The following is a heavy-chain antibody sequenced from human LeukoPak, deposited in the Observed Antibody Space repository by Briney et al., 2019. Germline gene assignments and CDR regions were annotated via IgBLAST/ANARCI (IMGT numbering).Heavy chain of an antibody. CDR2: IYYSGST. Sequence: PSETLSLTCTVSVGSISSYYWSWIRQPPGKGLEWIGYIYYSGSTNYNPSLKSRVTISVDTSKNQFSLKLSSVTAADTAVYYCASNPDSGSYYDIPYYFDYWGQGTLVTVSS. J-gene: IGHJ4*02. D-gene: IGHD1-26*01. CDR3: ASNPDSGSYYDIPYYFDY. V-gene: IGHV4-59*08. CDR1: VGSISSYY.